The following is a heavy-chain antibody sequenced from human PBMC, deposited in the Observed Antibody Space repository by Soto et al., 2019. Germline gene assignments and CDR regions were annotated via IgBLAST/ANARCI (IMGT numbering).Heavy chain of an antibody. CDR3: ARDRYDFWSGSQRGMDV. CDR2: ISSSSSTI. D-gene: IGHD3-3*01. Sequence: EVQLVESGGGLVQPGGSLRLSCVASGFTFSSYSMNWVRQAPGKGLEWVSYISSSSSTIYYADSVKGRFTISRDNAKNSLYLQMNSLRDEDTAVYYCARDRYDFWSGSQRGMDVWGQGTTVTVSS. V-gene: IGHV3-48*02. J-gene: IGHJ6*02. CDR1: GFTFSSYS.